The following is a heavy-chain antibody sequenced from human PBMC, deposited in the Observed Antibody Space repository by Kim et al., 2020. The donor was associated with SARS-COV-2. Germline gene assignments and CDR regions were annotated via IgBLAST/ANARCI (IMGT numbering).Heavy chain of an antibody. CDR3: ARDTNFERFLEWLLYGMDV. CDR1: GFTFSSYS. Sequence: GGSLRLSCAASGFTFSSYSMNWVRQAPGKGLEWVSSISSSSSYIYYADSVKGRFTISRDNAKNSLYLQMNSLRAEDTAVYYCARDTNFERFLEWLLYGMDVWGQGTTVTVSS. CDR2: ISSSSSYI. D-gene: IGHD3-3*01. V-gene: IGHV3-21*01. J-gene: IGHJ6*02.